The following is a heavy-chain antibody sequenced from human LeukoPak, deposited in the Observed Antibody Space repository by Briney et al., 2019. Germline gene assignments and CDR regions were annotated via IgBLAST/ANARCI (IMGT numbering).Heavy chain of an antibody. CDR1: GYTFTGYY. V-gene: IGHV1-2*06. J-gene: IGHJ4*02. CDR2: MNPNSGGT. Sequence: ASVKVSCKASGYTFTGYYMHWVRQAPGQGREWMGRMNPNSGGTNYAQKFQGRVTMTRDTSISTAYMELSRLRSDDTAVYYCARALGYSSSWDFDYWGQGTLVTVSS. D-gene: IGHD6-13*01. CDR3: ARALGYSSSWDFDY.